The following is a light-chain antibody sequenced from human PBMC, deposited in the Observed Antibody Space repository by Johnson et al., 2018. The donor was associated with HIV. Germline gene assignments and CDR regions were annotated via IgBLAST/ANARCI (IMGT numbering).Light chain of an antibody. CDR2: DND. J-gene: IGLJ1*01. CDR1: SSNIGNNY. CDR3: GTWDSSLSALYV. V-gene: IGLV1-51*01. Sequence: QSVLTQPPSVSAAPGQKVTISCYGSSSNIGNNYVSWYQQLPGTAPKLLIFDNDKRPSGIPDRFSGSKSGTSATLGITGLQTGDEADYYCGTWDSSLSALYVCRTGTKVTVL.